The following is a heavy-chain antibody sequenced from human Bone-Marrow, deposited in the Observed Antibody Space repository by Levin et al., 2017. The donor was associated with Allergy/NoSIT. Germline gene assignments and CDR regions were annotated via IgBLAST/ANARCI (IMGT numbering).Heavy chain of an antibody. J-gene: IGHJ4*02. D-gene: IGHD4-17*01. V-gene: IGHV3-33*01. CDR1: GFTFSDYG. CDR2: IWYNGINK. Sequence: GGSPRLSCAASGFTFSDYGIHWVRQAPGKGLEWVTGIWYNGINKYYGDSVKGRFTISRDNSKNTVYLEMNTLRADDTAVYFCARDSRPYGDYPGVFDFWGQGTLVSVSS. CDR3: ARDSRPYGDYPGVFDF.